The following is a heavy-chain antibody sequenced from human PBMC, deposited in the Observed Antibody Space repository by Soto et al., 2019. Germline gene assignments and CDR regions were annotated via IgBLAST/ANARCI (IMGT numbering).Heavy chain of an antibody. D-gene: IGHD7-27*01. Sequence: QVQLVQSGDEVKEPGASVKVSCKTSGYTFNSYGINWVRQAPGQGLEWIGWMNCHDGSTNYVRSLQGRVSMTKDGSTSTAFLELRNLRSDDTAVYYCARDLGIRAHGFWGQGTLVTVSS. CDR2: MNCHDGST. V-gene: IGHV1-18*01. CDR1: GYTFNSYG. J-gene: IGHJ1*01. CDR3: ARDLGIRAHGF.